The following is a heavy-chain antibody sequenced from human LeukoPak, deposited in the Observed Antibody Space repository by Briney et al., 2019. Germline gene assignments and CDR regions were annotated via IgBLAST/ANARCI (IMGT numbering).Heavy chain of an antibody. CDR2: IWYDGSKQ. D-gene: IGHD3-16*01. CDR3: ARDLQTASTFDWPDP. V-gene: IGHV3-33*01. CDR1: GFTFRNYG. J-gene: IGHJ5*02. Sequence: PGRSLRLSCAASGFTFRNYGMHWVRQAPGKGLEWVAVIWYDGSKQYYGDSVKGRFTVSRDQSKNTLYLQMNNLRAEDTAVYYCARDLQTASTFDWPDPWGQGTLVTVPS.